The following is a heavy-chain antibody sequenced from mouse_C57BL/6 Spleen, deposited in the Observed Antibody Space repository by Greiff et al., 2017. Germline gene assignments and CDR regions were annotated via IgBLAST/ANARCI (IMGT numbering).Heavy chain of an antibody. CDR2: IRNKANGYTT. V-gene: IGHV7-3*01. CDR3: ARYDLSVSSSAWFAY. J-gene: IGHJ3*01. CDR1: GFTFTDYY. D-gene: IGHD1-1*01. Sequence: EVQLVESGGGLVQPGGSLSLSCAASGFTFTDYYMSWVRQPPGKALEWLGFIRNKANGYTTEYSASVKGRFTISRDNSQSILYLQMNALRAEDSATYYCARYDLSVSSSAWFAYWGQGTLVTVSA.